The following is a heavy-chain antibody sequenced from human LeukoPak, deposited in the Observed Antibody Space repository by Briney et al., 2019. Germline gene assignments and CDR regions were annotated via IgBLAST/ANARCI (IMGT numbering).Heavy chain of an antibody. V-gene: IGHV6-1*01. Sequence: SQTLSLTCAISGDSVSSNSAAWNWIRQSPSRGLEWLGRTYYRSKWYNDYAVSVKSRITINPDTSKNQFPLQLNSVTPEDTAVYYCARGGQGDGYSADEAFDFWGQGTMVTVSS. CDR3: ARGGQGDGYSADEAFDF. J-gene: IGHJ3*01. D-gene: IGHD5-24*01. CDR2: TYYRSKWYN. CDR1: GDSVSSNSAA.